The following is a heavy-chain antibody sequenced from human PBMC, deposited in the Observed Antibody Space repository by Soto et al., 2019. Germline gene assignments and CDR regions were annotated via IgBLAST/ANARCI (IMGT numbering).Heavy chain of an antibody. J-gene: IGHJ4*01. CDR1: AFTFNNFP. D-gene: IGHD2-15*01. CDR2: ITTTSTYK. V-gene: IGHV3-21*01. Sequence: PGGSLRLSCVASAFTFNNFPMHWVRQAPGKGLQWLASITTTSTYKYYADSVKGRFSISRDNAKNSLYLELTNLGSEDTAVYEWALDECSSTPCHQVMDFWGLGAPVTVSS. CDR3: ALDECSSTPCHQVMDF.